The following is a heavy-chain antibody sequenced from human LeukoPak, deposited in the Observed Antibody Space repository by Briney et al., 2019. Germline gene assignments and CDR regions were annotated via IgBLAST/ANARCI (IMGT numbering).Heavy chain of an antibody. CDR2: IDPSNTYI. V-gene: IGHV3-21*01. Sequence: GGSLRLSCAASGFTFRSYSMNWVRQAPGKGLEWVSAIDPSNTYIYYADSVKGRFTISRDNAENSLYLQMNSLRVEDTAVYYCARAPTVLVGYCSSSSCQADYWGQGTLVTVSS. J-gene: IGHJ4*02. CDR3: ARAPTVLVGYCSSSSCQADY. CDR1: GFTFRSYS. D-gene: IGHD2-2*01.